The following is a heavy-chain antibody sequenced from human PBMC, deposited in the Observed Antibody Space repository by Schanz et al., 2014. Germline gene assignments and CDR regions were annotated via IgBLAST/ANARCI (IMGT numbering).Heavy chain of an antibody. CDR2: IMPLRGIG. D-gene: IGHD6-19*01. Sequence: QVQLVQSGAEVKKPGASVKVSCKASGYTFTSYSMHWVRQAPGQGLEWLGRIMPLRGIGNNAWKFQDRLTITADKSMNITYMELSSLGTEDTAVYYCTRLRRADPNGFDVWGRGTTVTVS. CDR3: TRLRRADPNGFDV. J-gene: IGHJ6*02. V-gene: IGHV1-69*09. CDR1: GYTFTSYS.